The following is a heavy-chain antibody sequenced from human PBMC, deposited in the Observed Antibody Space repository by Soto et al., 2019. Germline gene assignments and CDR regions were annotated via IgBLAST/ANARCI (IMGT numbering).Heavy chain of an antibody. J-gene: IGHJ4*02. Sequence: QVQLVESGGGVVQPGRSLRLSCAASGFTFSSYAMHWVRQAPGKGLEWVAVISYDGSNKYYADSVKGGFTISRDNSKNTLYLQMNSLRAEDTAVYYCARAPSARPGGYFDYWGQGTLVTVSS. CDR3: ARAPSARPGGYFDY. V-gene: IGHV3-30-3*01. D-gene: IGHD6-6*01. CDR1: GFTFSSYA. CDR2: ISYDGSNK.